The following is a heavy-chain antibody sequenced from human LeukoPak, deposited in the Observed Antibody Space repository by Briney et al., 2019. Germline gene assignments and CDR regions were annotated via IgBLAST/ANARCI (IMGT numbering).Heavy chain of an antibody. Sequence: SETLSLTCTVSGGSVSSSGYYWSWIRQPPGKGLEWIAYIYYSGSTNYNPSLKSRVTISVDTSKNQFSLKMRSVTAADTAVYYCARDPYGMDVWGKGITVTVSS. J-gene: IGHJ6*04. CDR2: IYYSGST. CDR1: GGSVSSSGYY. CDR3: ARDPYGMDV. V-gene: IGHV4-61*08.